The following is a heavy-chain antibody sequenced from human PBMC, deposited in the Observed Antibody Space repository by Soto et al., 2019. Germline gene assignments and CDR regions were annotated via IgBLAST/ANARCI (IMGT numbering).Heavy chain of an antibody. Sequence: HPGGSLRLSCAASGFTFSSYSMNWVRQAPGKGLERVSYISSSSSTIYYADSVKGRFTISRDNAKNSLYLQMNSLRAEDTAVYYSASIGGDEGFVVWGKGKLDTFSS. J-gene: IGHJ1*01. D-gene: IGHD3-16*01. CDR2: ISSSSSTI. V-gene: IGHV3-48*01. CDR1: GFTFSSYS. CDR3: ASIGGDEGFVV.